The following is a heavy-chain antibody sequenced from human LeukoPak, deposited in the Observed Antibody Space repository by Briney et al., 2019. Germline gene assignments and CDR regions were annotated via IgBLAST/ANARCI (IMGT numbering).Heavy chain of an antibody. CDR2: INHSGST. CDR3: ARDKSRTYGSADAFDI. J-gene: IGHJ3*02. CDR1: GGSFSGYY. Sequence: SETLSLTCAVYGGSFSGYYWSWIRQPPGKGLEWIGEINHSGSTNYNPSLKSRVTMSVDTSKNQFSLKLSSVTAADTAVYYCARDKSRTYGSADAFDIWGQGTMVTVSS. V-gene: IGHV4-34*01. D-gene: IGHD3-10*01.